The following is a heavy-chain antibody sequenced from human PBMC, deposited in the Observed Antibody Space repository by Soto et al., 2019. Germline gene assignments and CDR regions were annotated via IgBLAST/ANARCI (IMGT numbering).Heavy chain of an antibody. CDR3: AKDGSSSSSSMDV. J-gene: IGHJ6*02. CDR2: ISYDGSNK. V-gene: IGHV3-30*18. D-gene: IGHD6-13*01. CDR1: GFTFSSYG. Sequence: ESGGGVVQPGRSLRLSCAASGFTFSSYGMHWVRQAPGKGLEWVAVISYDGSNKYYADSVKGRFTISRDNSKNTLYLQMNSLRAEDTAVYYCAKDGSSSSSSMDVWGQGTTVTVSS.